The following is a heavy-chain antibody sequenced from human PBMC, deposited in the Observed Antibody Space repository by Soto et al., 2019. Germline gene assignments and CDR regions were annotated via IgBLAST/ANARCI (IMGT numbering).Heavy chain of an antibody. J-gene: IGHJ5*02. CDR2: ISGSGGST. V-gene: IGHV3-23*01. CDR3: AKDPGDSSGYYPNWFDP. CDR1: GFTFSSYA. Sequence: EVQLLESGGGLVQPGGSLRLSCAASGFTFSSYAMSWVRQAPGKGLEWVSAISGSGGSTYYADSVKGRFTISRDNSKNPLYLQMNSLRAEDTAVYYCAKDPGDSSGYYPNWFDPWGQGTLVTVSS. D-gene: IGHD3-22*01.